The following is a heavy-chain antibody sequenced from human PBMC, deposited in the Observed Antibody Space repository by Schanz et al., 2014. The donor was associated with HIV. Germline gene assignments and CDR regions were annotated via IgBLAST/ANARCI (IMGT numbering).Heavy chain of an antibody. CDR2: IYYNGAT. Sequence: QVQLQESGPGLVKPSQTLSLTCTVSGGSINTGDYYWTWIRQPPGKGLDLIGYIYYNGATDYNPSLKSRVSMSRDTSENRLSLKLTSVTAADTAVYFCARAPADFWTGHMYFDSWGQGILVTVSS. V-gene: IGHV4-30-4*01. CDR3: ARAPADFWTGHMYFDS. D-gene: IGHD3-3*01. J-gene: IGHJ4*02. CDR1: GGSINTGDYY.